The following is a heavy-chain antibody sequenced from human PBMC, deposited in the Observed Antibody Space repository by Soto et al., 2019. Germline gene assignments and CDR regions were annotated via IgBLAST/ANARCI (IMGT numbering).Heavy chain of an antibody. D-gene: IGHD3-10*01. J-gene: IGHJ4*02. CDR1: GFTLSGHG. CDR3: AREKNSGYYRTVDY. Sequence: QVQLVASGGGVVQPGRSLSLSCAASGFTLSGHGVHWVRQAPGKGLEWVAVVTHDGTERHYPDSVKGRFTITRDISKNTFYLQMNSLRVEDTAMYYCAREKNSGYYRTVDYWGQGTLVTVSS. V-gene: IGHV3-30*03. CDR2: VTHDGTER.